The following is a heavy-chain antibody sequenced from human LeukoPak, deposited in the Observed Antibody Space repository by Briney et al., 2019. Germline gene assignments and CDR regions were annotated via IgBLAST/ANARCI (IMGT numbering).Heavy chain of an antibody. D-gene: IGHD3-22*01. Sequence: SETLSLTCTVSGGSISSYYWSWIRQPPGKGLEWIGYIYYSGSTNYNPSLKSRVTISVDTSKNQFSLKLGSVTAADTAVYYCARFSIYYDSSGYHDAFDIWGQGTMVTVSS. J-gene: IGHJ3*02. V-gene: IGHV4-59*08. CDR1: GGSISSYY. CDR3: ARFSIYYDSSGYHDAFDI. CDR2: IYYSGST.